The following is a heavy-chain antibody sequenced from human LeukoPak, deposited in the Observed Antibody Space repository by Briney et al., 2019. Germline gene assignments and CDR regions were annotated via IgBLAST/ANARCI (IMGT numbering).Heavy chain of an antibody. Sequence: ASVKVSCKASGYTFTRYDINWVRQATGQGLEWMGWMNPNSGNTGYAQKFQGRVTMTRNTSISTAYMELSSLRSEDTAVYYCARSRAKGTNYFDYWGQGTLVTVSS. CDR1: GYTFTRYD. CDR2: MNPNSGNT. CDR3: ARSRAKGTNYFDY. D-gene: IGHD2-2*01. V-gene: IGHV1-8*01. J-gene: IGHJ4*02.